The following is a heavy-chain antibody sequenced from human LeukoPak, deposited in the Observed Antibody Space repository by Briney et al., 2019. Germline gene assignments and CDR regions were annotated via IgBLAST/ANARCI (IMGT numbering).Heavy chain of an antibody. Sequence: SETLSLTCTVSGYSISSGYYWGWSRQPPGKGLEWIGSIYHSGSTYYNTSLKSRVTISVDTSKNQFSLKLSSVTAADTAVYYCARDPSYYDFWSGSPTHDAFDIWGQGTMVTVSS. CDR3: ARDPSYYDFWSGSPTHDAFDI. CDR2: IYHSGST. D-gene: IGHD3-3*01. CDR1: GYSISSGYY. V-gene: IGHV4-38-2*02. J-gene: IGHJ3*02.